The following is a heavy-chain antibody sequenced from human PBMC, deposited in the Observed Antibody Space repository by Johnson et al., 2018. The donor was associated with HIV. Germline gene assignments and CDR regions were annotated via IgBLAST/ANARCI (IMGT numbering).Heavy chain of an antibody. V-gene: IGHV3-23*04. J-gene: IGHJ3*02. Sequence: VQLVESGGGLVQPGGSLRLSCAASGFTVSSNYMSWVRQAPGKGLEWVSAISGSDGSTYFADSVKGRFPISRDNSKNTLFLQMNSLRVEDTAVYYCAKEEGVGDDYGGKSAFDIWGQGTMVIVSS. CDR2: SGSDGST. CDR3: AKEEGVGDDYGGKSAFDI. D-gene: IGHD4-23*01. CDR1: GFTVSSNY.